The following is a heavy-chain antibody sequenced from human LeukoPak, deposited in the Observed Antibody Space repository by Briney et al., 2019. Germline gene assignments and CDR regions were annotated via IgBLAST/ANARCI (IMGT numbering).Heavy chain of an antibody. CDR2: ISYDGSNM. CDR3: ARDIRGKDFWSGYYGLDV. Sequence: PGGSLRLSCAASGFTFSRYAMHWVRQAPGKGLEWVAVISYDGSNMYYADSVRGRFTISRDNSKNTVYLQMNSLRAEDTAVYYCARDIRGKDFWSGYYGLDVWGKGTTVAVSS. D-gene: IGHD3-3*01. V-gene: IGHV3-30-3*01. J-gene: IGHJ6*04. CDR1: GFTFSRYA.